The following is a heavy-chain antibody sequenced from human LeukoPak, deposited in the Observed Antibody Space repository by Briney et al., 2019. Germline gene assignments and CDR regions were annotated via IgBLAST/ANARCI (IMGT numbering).Heavy chain of an antibody. CDR1: GGSISSYY. J-gene: IGHJ3*02. D-gene: IGHD3-22*01. Sequence: SETLSLTCTVSGGSISSYYWSWIRQPAGKGLEWIGRIYTSGSTYYNPSLKSRVTISVDTSKNQFSLKLSSVTAADTAVYYCARARAEEYYYDGAFDIWGQGTMVTVSS. CDR2: IYTSGST. CDR3: ARARAEEYYYDGAFDI. V-gene: IGHV4-4*07.